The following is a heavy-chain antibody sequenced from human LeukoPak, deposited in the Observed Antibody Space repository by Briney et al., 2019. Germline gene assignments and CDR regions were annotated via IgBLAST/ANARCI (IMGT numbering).Heavy chain of an antibody. CDR1: GFTFSSYS. V-gene: IGHV3-48*01. J-gene: IGHJ4*02. CDR2: ISSSSSTI. CDR3: ARGPYNYGFDY. Sequence: GGSLRLSCAASGFTFSSYSMNWVRQAPGKGLEWVSYISSSSSTIYYADSVKGRFTISRDNSKNTVYLQMNSLRAEDTAVYYCARGPYNYGFDYWGQGTLVTVSS. D-gene: IGHD1-20*01.